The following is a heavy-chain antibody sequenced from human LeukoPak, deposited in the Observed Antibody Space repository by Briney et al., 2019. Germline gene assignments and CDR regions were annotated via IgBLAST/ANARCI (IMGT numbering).Heavy chain of an antibody. D-gene: IGHD1-26*01. CDR1: GYTFTSYD. J-gene: IGHJ6*02. V-gene: IGHV1-8*01. CDR2: MNPNSGNT. CDR3: ASSYSVTYYYYYGMDV. Sequence: VGSVRVSCKASGYTFTSYDINWVRQAPGQGLEWMGWMNPNSGNTDYAQKLQGRVTMTRNNSISTAYMELSSLRSEDTAAYYCASSYSVTYYYYYGMDVWGQGTTVTVSS.